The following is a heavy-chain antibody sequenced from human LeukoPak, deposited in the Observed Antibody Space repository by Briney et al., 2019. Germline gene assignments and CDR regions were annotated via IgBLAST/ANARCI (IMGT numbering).Heavy chain of an antibody. V-gene: IGHV4-38-2*02. CDR3: ARDPSDYYDSSGYYYDDY. CDR2: IYHSGST. D-gene: IGHD3-22*01. CDR1: GYSISSGYY. Sequence: SETLSLTCTVSGYSISSGYYWGWIRQPPGKGLEWIGSIYHSGSTYYNPSLKSRVTISVDTSKNQFSLKLSSVTAADTAVYYCARDPSDYYDSSGYYYDDYWGQGTLVTVSS. J-gene: IGHJ4*02.